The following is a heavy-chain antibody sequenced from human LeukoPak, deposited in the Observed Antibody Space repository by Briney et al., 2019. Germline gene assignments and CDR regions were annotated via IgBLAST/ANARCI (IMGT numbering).Heavy chain of an antibody. D-gene: IGHD6-19*01. Sequence: GGSLRLSCVASGFTFSNAWMSWVRQAPGKGLEWVSTFSGTSTNSYADAVKGRVTISRDNSKNTLYLQMNSLRAEDTAVYYCAKLKQWQPQRYFFEYWGQGALVTVAS. J-gene: IGHJ4*02. CDR2: FSGTSTN. V-gene: IGHV3-69-1*01. CDR3: AKLKQWQPQRYFFEY. CDR1: GFTFSNAW.